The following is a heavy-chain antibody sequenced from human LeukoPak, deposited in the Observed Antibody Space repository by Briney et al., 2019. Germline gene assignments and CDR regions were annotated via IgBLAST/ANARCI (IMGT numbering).Heavy chain of an antibody. D-gene: IGHD3-22*01. Sequence: NLGESLKISCQGSGYSFTNYWIAWVRQTPGKGLEWLGIIYPGDSDTRYSPSFQGQVTISVDKSIGSAFLQWSSLKASDTAIYYCARRVLSYYDSSGFYSFDFWGQGTLVTVSS. V-gene: IGHV5-51*01. J-gene: IGHJ4*02. CDR2: IYPGDSDT. CDR1: GYSFTNYW. CDR3: ARRVLSYYDSSGFYSFDF.